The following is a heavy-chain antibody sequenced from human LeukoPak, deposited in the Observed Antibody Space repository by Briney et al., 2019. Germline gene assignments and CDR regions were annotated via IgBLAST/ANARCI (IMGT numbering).Heavy chain of an antibody. CDR2: VKQDGSEK. D-gene: IGHD6-19*01. V-gene: IGHV3-7*05. CDR3: ARDPGLKQWQAYYFDY. CDR1: GFTFSSYW. J-gene: IGHJ4*02. Sequence: PGGSLRLSCAASGFTFSSYWMSWVRQAPGKGLEWVANVKQDGSEKYYVDSVKGRFTISRDNAKNSLYLQMNSLRAEDTAVYYCARDPGLKQWQAYYFDYWGQGTLVTVSS.